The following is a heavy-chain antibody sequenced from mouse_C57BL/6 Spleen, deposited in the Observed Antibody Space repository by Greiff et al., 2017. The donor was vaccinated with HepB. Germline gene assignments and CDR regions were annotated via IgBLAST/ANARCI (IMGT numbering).Heavy chain of an antibody. CDR2: IWSGGST. D-gene: IGHD4-1*01. CDR1: GFSLTSYG. V-gene: IGHV2-2*01. J-gene: IGHJ4*01. Sequence: QVQLKQSGPGLVQPSQSLSITCTVSGFSLTSYGVHWVRQSPGKGLEWLGVIWSGGSTDYNAAFISRLSISKDNSKSQVFFKMNSLQADDTAHYYVAKPLGTGYAMDYWGQGTSVTVSS. CDR3: AKPLGTGYAMDY.